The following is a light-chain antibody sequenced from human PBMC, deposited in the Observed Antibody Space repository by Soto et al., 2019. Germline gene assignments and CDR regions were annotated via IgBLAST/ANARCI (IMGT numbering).Light chain of an antibody. CDR1: QSVSNY. CDR2: DAS. J-gene: IGKJ1*01. CDR3: QHRRNWPWT. V-gene: IGKV3-11*01. Sequence: EIVLTQSPDTLFLSPGERATLSCRASQSVSNYLTWYQQKPGQAPRLLIYDASKRATGIPARFSGSGSGTDFTLTISSLEPEDFAVYYCQHRRNWPWTFGQGTKVEIK.